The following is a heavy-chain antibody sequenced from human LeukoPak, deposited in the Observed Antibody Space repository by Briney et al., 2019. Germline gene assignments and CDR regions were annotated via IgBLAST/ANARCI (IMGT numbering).Heavy chain of an antibody. D-gene: IGHD6-19*01. Sequence: SETLSLTCAVYGGSFSGYYWSWIRQPPGKGLEWIGEINHSGSTNYNPSLKSRVTISVDTSKNQFSLKLSSVTAADAAVYYCARHRGVAGYDYWGQGTLVTVSS. J-gene: IGHJ4*02. CDR2: INHSGST. CDR3: ARHRGVAGYDY. V-gene: IGHV4-34*01. CDR1: GGSFSGYY.